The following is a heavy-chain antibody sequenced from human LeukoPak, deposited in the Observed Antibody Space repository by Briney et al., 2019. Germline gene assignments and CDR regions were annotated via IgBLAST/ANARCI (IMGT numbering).Heavy chain of an antibody. J-gene: IGHJ4*02. V-gene: IGHV3-30*18. CDR2: MSYDGSNK. Sequence: GTSLRLSCAASGFTFSGYAMHWVRQAPGKGLEWVAVMSYDGSNKYYVDSVKGRFTVSRDNSKNTLYLQMNSLRAEDTAVYYCAKEDYYDYVWGSSRLDPYYFDYWGQGTLVTVSS. CDR1: GFTFSGYA. CDR3: AKEDYYDYVWGSSRLDPYYFDY. D-gene: IGHD3-16*02.